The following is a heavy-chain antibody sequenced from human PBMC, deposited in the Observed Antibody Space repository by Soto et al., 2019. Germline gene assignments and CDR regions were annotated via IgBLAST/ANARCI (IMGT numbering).Heavy chain of an antibody. CDR3: ARDSGSRLVYSD. V-gene: IGHV1-2*02. Sequence: ASVKVSCKASGYTFTGYYMHWGRQAPGQGLEWMGWINPSSGGTNYAQKFQGRVTMTRDTSISKAHMELSRLRPDDTAVYYCARDSGSRLVYSDWAQGTLVTVSS. CDR2: INPSSGGT. J-gene: IGHJ4*02. CDR1: GYTFTGYY. D-gene: IGHD1-26*01.